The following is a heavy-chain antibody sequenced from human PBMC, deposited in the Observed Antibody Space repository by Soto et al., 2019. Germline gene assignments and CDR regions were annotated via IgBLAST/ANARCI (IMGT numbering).Heavy chain of an antibody. CDR3: AREDSIIIPAVSDF. CDR2: ISKGDYT. J-gene: IGHJ4*02. Sequence: TGGSLRLSCTVSGFAFNNYGINWVRQAPGKGLEWVSSISKGDYTYYSDSVKGRFTISRDNAKNSVSLQMNTLRVEDTAVYYCAREDSIIIPAVSDFWGQGTLVTVS. V-gene: IGHV3-21*01. CDR1: GFAFNNYG. D-gene: IGHD2-2*01.